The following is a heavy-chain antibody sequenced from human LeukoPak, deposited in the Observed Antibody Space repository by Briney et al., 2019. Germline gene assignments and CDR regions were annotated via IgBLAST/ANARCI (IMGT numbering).Heavy chain of an antibody. D-gene: IGHD2-2*02. CDR2: IYYSGST. CDR1: GGSISSSSYY. J-gene: IGHJ4*02. V-gene: IGHV4-39*01. CDR3: ARHPGIVVVPAAIPGLSHGPIDY. Sequence: PSETLSLTCTVSGGSISSSSYYWGWIRQPPGKGLEWIGSIYYSGSTYYNPSLKSQVTISVDTSKNQFSLKLSSVTAADTAVYYCARHPGIVVVPAAIPGLSHGPIDYWGQGTLVTVSS.